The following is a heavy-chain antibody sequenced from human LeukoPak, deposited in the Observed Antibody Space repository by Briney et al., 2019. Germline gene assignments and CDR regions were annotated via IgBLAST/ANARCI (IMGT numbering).Heavy chain of an antibody. Sequence: SETLSLTCTVSGDSISRYYWSWIRQPPGKGLEWIGYIFYSGSTTYNPSLKSRVTISVATSRTHFSLKLSSVTAADTAVYYCARHLYDYAWGSYIDFDSWGQGTLVTVSS. J-gene: IGHJ4*02. CDR1: GDSISRYY. V-gene: IGHV4-59*08. D-gene: IGHD3-16*01. CDR2: IFYSGST. CDR3: ARHLYDYAWGSYIDFDS.